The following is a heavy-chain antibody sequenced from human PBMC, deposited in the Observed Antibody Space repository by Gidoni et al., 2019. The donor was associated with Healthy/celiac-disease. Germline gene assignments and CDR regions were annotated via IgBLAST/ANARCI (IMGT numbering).Heavy chain of an antibody. CDR3: AMVGGYCSSTSCYSTFGAYNWFDP. Sequence: QVPLQQWGAGLLTPSATLSLTCAVSGGSFSDYYWSWIRPPPGKGLGWIGGINHRGSTNYNPSLSSRVTISVDSSKIQFSLKLCSVTAADTSVYYCAMVGGYCSSTSCYSTFGAYNWFDPWGQGTLVTVSS. J-gene: IGHJ5*02. CDR2: INHRGST. D-gene: IGHD2-2*02. CDR1: GGSFSDYY. V-gene: IGHV4-34*01.